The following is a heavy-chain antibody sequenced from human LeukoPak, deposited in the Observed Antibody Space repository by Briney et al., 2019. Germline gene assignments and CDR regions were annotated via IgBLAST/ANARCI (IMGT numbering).Heavy chain of an antibody. CDR3: AREGIAAASDAFDI. V-gene: IGHV3-48*03. D-gene: IGHD6-13*01. CDR1: GFTFSSYE. J-gene: IGHJ3*02. Sequence: PGGSPRLSCAASGFTFSSYEMNWVRQAPGKGLEWVSYISSSGSTIYYADSVKGRFTISRDNAKNSLYLQMNSLRAEDTAVYYCAREGIAAASDAFDIWGQGTMVTVSS. CDR2: ISSSGSTI.